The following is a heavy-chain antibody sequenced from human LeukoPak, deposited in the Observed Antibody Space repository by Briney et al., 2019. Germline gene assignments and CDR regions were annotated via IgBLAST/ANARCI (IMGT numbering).Heavy chain of an antibody. D-gene: IGHD2-21*02. V-gene: IGHV3-74*01. J-gene: IGHJ6*03. CDR1: GFTFSSYW. CDR2: INSDGGST. CDR3: AREGTYCGGDCYSPYYYYYYMDV. Sequence: GGSLRLSCAASGFTFSSYWMHWVRQAPGKGLVWVSRINSDGGSTSYADSVKGRFTISRDNAKNTLYLQMNSLRAEGTAVYYCAREGTYCGGDCYSPYYYYYYMDVWGKGTTVTVSS.